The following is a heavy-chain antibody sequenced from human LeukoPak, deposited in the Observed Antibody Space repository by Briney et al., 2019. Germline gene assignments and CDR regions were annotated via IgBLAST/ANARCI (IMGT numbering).Heavy chain of an antibody. Sequence: GVSLRLSCAASGFTFTSYAMSWVRQAPGKGLEWVSAISGSGGSTYYADSVKGRFTISRDNSKNTLYLQVNSLRAEDAGVYYCAKDLYGDYALDYWGQGTLVTVSS. CDR3: AKDLYGDYALDY. CDR1: GFTFTSYA. D-gene: IGHD4-17*01. V-gene: IGHV3-23*01. J-gene: IGHJ4*02. CDR2: ISGSGGST.